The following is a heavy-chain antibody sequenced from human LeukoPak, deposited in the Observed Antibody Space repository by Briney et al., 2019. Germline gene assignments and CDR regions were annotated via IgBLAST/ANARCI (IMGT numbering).Heavy chain of an antibody. CDR2: ISAYNGNT. V-gene: IGHV1-18*01. J-gene: IGHJ4*02. Sequence: ASVKVSCKASGYTFTSYGISWVRQAPGQGLEWMGWISAYNGNTNYAQRLQGRVTMTTDTSTSTAYMELRSLRSDDTAVYYCATSYSPISDLNYWGQGTLVTVSS. D-gene: IGHD4-11*01. CDR3: ATSYSPISDLNY. CDR1: GYTFTSYG.